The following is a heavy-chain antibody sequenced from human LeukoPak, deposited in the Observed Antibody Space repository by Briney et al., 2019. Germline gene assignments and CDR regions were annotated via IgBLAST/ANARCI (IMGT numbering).Heavy chain of an antibody. CDR1: VGSISSGSYY. D-gene: IGHD6-19*01. V-gene: IGHV4-61*02. J-gene: IGHJ5*02. CDR2: IYISENT. Sequence: SQTLSLTRTVSVGSISSGSYYWSWVRQPAGRGLEWIERIYISENTNYNPTLKSRVTISVDTTKNKISLNMSSLTAADTAVYYCAREDYSSSSIDGWGQGTLVTVSS. CDR3: AREDYSSSSIDG.